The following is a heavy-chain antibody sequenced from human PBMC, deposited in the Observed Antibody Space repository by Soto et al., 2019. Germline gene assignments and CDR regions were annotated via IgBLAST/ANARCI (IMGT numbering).Heavy chain of an antibody. Sequence: PSQTLSLTCAISGDSVSSNSAAWNWIRQSPSRGLEWLGRTYYRSKWYNDYAVSVISRITINPDTSKNQFSLQLNSVTPEDTAVYYCARGRGKYSGYDSPSLSWRGMDVWGQGTTVTVSS. J-gene: IGHJ6*02. D-gene: IGHD5-12*01. V-gene: IGHV6-1*01. CDR2: TYYRSKWYN. CDR1: GDSVSSNSAA. CDR3: ARGRGKYSGYDSPSLSWRGMDV.